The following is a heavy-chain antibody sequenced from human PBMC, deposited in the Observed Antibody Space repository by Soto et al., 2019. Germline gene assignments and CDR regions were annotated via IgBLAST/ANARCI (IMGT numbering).Heavy chain of an antibody. CDR2: ISPDSSNT. Sequence: PGGSLRLSCVASGGSFSDFYMSWIRKAPGKGLEWVSHISPDSSNTKYGDSVKDRFTVSRDNAKRSLYLQMNSLRVEDTAIYYCATYGMDVWGQGTTVTVSS. CDR3: ATYGMDV. J-gene: IGHJ6*02. CDR1: GGSFSDFY. V-gene: IGHV3-11*06.